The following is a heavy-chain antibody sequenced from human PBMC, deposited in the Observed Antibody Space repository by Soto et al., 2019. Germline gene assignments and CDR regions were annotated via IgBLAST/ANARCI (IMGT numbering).Heavy chain of an antibody. J-gene: IGHJ6*02. CDR1: GLSISSDNL. CDR3: AKASASGHSHYSITADYYYFGMYV. V-gene: IGHV4-4*02. D-gene: IGHD5-12*01. Sequence: SETLSLTCAVSGLSISSDNLWSCVRQPPGKGLEWIGEIYHSGRTHYNPSLKSRVTISVDKSKHQFSLKVNSVTAADTALYYCAKASASGHSHYSITADYYYFGMYVWGQGTTVTVSS. CDR2: IYHSGRT.